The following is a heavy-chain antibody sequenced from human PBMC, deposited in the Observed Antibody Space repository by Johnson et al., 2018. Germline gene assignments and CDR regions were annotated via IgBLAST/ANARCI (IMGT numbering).Heavy chain of an antibody. J-gene: IGHJ3*02. CDR1: GFTFSSNG. CDR2: IWYDGSNK. D-gene: IGHD6-6*01. CDR3: VRDQGGGYSSSSGAFDI. Sequence: QVQLVQSGGAVVQXGRSLRLSCEASGFTFSSNGMHWVRQAPGKGLEWVAVIWYDGSNKYYADSVKGRFTISRDNSKNTLYLQMDSLRVEDTTVYYCVRDQGGGYSSSSGAFDIWGQGTMVTVSS. V-gene: IGHV3-33*01.